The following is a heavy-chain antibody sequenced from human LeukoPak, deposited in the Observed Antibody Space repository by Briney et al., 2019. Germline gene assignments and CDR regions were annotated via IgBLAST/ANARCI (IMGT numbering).Heavy chain of an antibody. CDR1: GGSISSGGYS. D-gene: IGHD3-10*01. CDR3: ARSYGSGYYFDY. CDR2: INPSGST. V-gene: IGHV4-30-2*01. J-gene: IGHJ4*02. Sequence: TLSLTCAVSGGSISSGGYSWNWIRQPPGKGLEWIGYINPSGSTYYNPSLKSRVTISVDRSKNQFSLKLSSVTAADTAVYFCARSYGSGYYFDYWGQGTLVTASA.